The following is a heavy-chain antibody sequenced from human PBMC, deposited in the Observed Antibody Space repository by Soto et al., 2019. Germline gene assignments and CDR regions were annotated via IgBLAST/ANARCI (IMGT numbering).Heavy chain of an antibody. CDR2: FNAGNGNT. J-gene: IGHJ6*02. V-gene: IGHV1-3*01. D-gene: IGHD2-2*02. Sequence: ASVKVSCKASGYTFTSYAMHWVRQAPGQRLEWMGWFNAGNGNTKYSQKFQGRVTITRDTSASTAYMELSSLRSEDTAVYYCARDLTAVVPAAIDVAARPYYYYGMDVWGQGTTVTVS. CDR3: ARDLTAVVPAAIDVAARPYYYYGMDV. CDR1: GYTFTSYA.